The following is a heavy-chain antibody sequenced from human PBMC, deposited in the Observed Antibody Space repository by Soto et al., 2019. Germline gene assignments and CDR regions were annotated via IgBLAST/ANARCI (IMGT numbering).Heavy chain of an antibody. CDR1: GFTFDDYT. Sequence: GGSLSLSCAASGFTFDDYTMHWVRQAPGKGLEWVSLISWDGGSTYYADSVKGRFTISRDNSKNSLYLQMNSLRTEDTALYYCAKDGADCTNGVCYTEGGYYYGMDVWGQGTTVTVSS. J-gene: IGHJ6*02. D-gene: IGHD2-8*01. CDR3: AKDGADCTNGVCYTEGGYYYGMDV. CDR2: ISWDGGST. V-gene: IGHV3-43*01.